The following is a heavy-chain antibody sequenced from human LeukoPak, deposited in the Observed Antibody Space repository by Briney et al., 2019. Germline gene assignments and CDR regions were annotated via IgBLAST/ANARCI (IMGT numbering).Heavy chain of an antibody. J-gene: IGHJ6*02. CDR3: ARVVQLRSLIYYYYGMDV. CDR1: GYTFTSYG. CDR2: ISAYNGNT. Sequence: ASVKVSCKASGYTFTSYGISWVRQAPGQGLEWMGWISAYNGNTNYAQKLQGRVTMTTDTSTSTAYMELRSLRSDDTAVYYCARVVQLRSLIYYYYGMDVWGQGTTVTVSS. D-gene: IGHD6-6*01. V-gene: IGHV1-18*01.